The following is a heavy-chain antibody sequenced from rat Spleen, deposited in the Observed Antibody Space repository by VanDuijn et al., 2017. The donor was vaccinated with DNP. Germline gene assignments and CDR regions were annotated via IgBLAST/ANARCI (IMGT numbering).Heavy chain of an antibody. CDR1: GFTFSDYY. Sequence: EVQLVESGGGLVQPGRSLKLSCEVSGFTFSDYYMAWVRQTPTKGLDWVATIIYDGSRTYYRDSVKGRFTISRDNAKSTLYLQMDSLRSEDTATYYCKREYYGYNLDYWGQGVMVTVSS. CDR2: IIYDGSRT. V-gene: IGHV5-20*01. J-gene: IGHJ2*01. D-gene: IGHD1-9*01. CDR3: KREYYGYNLDY.